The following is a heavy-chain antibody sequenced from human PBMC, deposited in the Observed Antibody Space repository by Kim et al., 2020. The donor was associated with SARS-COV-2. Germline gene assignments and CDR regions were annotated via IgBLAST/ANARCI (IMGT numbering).Heavy chain of an antibody. V-gene: IGHV4-39*01. Sequence: SETLSLTCTVSGGSISSSSYYWGWIRQPPGKGLEWIGSIYYSGSTYYNPSLKSRVTISVDTSKNQFSLKLSSVTAADTAVYYCATYYGLNAFDIWGQGTMVTVSS. CDR1: GGSISSSSYY. D-gene: IGHD3-10*01. CDR2: IYYSGST. CDR3: ATYYGLNAFDI. J-gene: IGHJ3*02.